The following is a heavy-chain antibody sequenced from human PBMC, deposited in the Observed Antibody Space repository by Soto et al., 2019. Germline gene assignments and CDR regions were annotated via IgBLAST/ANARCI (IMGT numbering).Heavy chain of an antibody. CDR3: ARVRAGSDYYASGSYYPSYYYYSGMDV. CDR2: IYYSEST. D-gene: IGHD3-10*01. J-gene: IGHJ6*02. V-gene: IGHV4-31*03. Sequence: RPLTCTVSGGSISSGGYYWSWIRQHPGNGLEWIGYIYYSESTYYNPSPKSRVTISLDQSKNQFSLKLSSVTAADTAVYYCARVRAGSDYYASGSYYPSYYYYSGMDVWGQGTTVTVSS. CDR1: GGSISSGGYY.